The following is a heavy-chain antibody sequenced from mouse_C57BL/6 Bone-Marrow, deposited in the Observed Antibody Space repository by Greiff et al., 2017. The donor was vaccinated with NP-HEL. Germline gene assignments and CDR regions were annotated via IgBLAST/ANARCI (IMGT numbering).Heavy chain of an antibody. Sequence: EVQVVESGGGLVKPGGSLKLSCAASGFTFSDYGMHWVRQAPETGLEWVAYISSGSSTIYYADTVKGRFTISRDNAKNTLFLQMTSLRSEDTAMYYCARAGDYDYDGENCDYWGQGTTRTVSS. CDR3: ARAGDYDYDGENCDY. CDR1: GFTFSDYG. J-gene: IGHJ2*01. CDR2: ISSGSSTI. D-gene: IGHD2-4*01. V-gene: IGHV5-17*01.